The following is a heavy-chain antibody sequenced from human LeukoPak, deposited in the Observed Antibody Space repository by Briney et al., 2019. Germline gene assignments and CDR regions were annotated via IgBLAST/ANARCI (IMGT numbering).Heavy chain of an antibody. Sequence: ASVKVSCKASGYTFTSYYMHWVRQAPGQGPEWMGVINPSGGSTNYPQKFQGRVTVTRDTSTSTVYMELNSLTSEDTAVYYCARDLGHIAPRSSYPDYWGQGTLVTVSS. V-gene: IGHV1-46*01. CDR2: INPSGGST. CDR1: GYTFTSYY. D-gene: IGHD6-6*01. CDR3: ARDLGHIAPRSSYPDY. J-gene: IGHJ4*02.